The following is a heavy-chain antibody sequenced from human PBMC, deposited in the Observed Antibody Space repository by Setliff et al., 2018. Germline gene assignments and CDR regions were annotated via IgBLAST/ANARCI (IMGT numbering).Heavy chain of an antibody. CDR2: ISAYTGNT. V-gene: IGHV1-18*01. Sequence: ASVKVSCKASGYTLINYGITWVRQAPGQGLEWMGWISAYTGNTKFAQKFQGRVTMTTDTSTSTAYLELRSLTSDDTAVYYCSKLVRYCTTTACQGASGAEFWGQGTLVTVSS. CDR1: GYTLINYG. J-gene: IGHJ4*02. D-gene: IGHD2-8*01. CDR3: SKLVRYCTTTACQGASGAEF.